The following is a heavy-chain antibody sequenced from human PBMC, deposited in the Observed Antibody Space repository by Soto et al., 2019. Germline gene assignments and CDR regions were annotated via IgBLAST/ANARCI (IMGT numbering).Heavy chain of an antibody. CDR1: GGSISSYY. CDR2: IHYSGST. Sequence: SETLSLTCTVSGGSISSYYWSWMRQPPGKGLEWIGYIHYSGSTNYNPSRKSRVTISVDRSKNQFSLKLSSVTAADTAVYYCARAGGHYYDSIGYFEYWGPGALLPVSS. J-gene: IGHJ4*02. D-gene: IGHD3-22*01. V-gene: IGHV4-59*01. CDR3: ARAGGHYYDSIGYFEY.